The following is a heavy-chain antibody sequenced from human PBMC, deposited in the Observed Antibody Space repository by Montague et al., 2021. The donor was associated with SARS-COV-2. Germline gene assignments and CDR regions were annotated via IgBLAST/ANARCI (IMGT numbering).Heavy chain of an antibody. CDR3: AREDRWNWFDP. D-gene: IGHD5-24*01. J-gene: IGHJ5*02. CDR2: IYYRGST. Sequence: SETLSLTCTVSGDSISSGTYYWSWIRQPPGKGLEWIGYIYYRGSTNYNLSIKTRVTISVDKSKNQFSLKLNSMTAADTAVYYCAREDRWNWFDPWGQGTLVIVSS. CDR1: GDSISSGTYY. V-gene: IGHV4-61*01.